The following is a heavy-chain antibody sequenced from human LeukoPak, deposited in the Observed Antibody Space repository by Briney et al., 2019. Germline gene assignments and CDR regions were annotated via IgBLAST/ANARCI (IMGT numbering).Heavy chain of an antibody. D-gene: IGHD3-22*01. CDR3: ARSTVSVITRGAFDI. CDR2: IYHSGST. CDR1: GDSISSSNW. Sequence: SETLSLTCAVSGDSISSSNWWSLVRQPPGKGLEWIGEIYHSGSTNYSPSLQSRVTMSVDNSENHFSLKLSSVSAADTALYYCARSTVSVITRGAFDIWGQGTMVTVSS. V-gene: IGHV4-4*02. J-gene: IGHJ3*02.